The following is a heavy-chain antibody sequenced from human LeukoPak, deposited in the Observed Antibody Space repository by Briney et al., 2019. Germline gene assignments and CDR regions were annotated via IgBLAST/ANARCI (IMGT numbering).Heavy chain of an antibody. V-gene: IGHV3-21*01. CDR1: GFSFSTYY. J-gene: IGHJ4*02. CDR2: ISSSSTYI. Sequence: GGSLRLSCAASGFSFSTYYVNWVRQAPGKGLEWVSCISSSSTYIYYADSVRGRFAISRDNAKNSLYLQMNSLRADDTAVYYCVREDHGSFDYWGQGSLVTVSS. CDR3: VREDHGSFDY.